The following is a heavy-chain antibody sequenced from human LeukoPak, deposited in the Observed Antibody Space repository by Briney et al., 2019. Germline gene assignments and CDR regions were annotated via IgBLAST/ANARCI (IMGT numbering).Heavy chain of an antibody. CDR1: GGSISGYY. CDR2: IYYSGST. D-gene: IGHD6-19*01. J-gene: IGHJ5*02. CDR3: ARGMNSGWSYWFDP. Sequence: PSETLSLTCTVSGGSISGYYWSWIRQPPGKGLEWIGYIYYSGSTNYNPSLKSRVTISVDTSKNQFSLKLSSVTAADTAVYYCARGMNSGWSYWFDPWGQGTLVTVSS. V-gene: IGHV4-59*01.